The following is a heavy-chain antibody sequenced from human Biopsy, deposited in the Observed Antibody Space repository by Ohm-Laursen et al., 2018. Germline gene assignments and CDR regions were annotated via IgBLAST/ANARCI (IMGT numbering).Heavy chain of an antibody. V-gene: IGHV3-33*01. CDR1: GFTFSIYG. CDR3: AREGDDSSGYTPHYFDY. D-gene: IGHD3-22*01. CDR2: IWYDGSNK. Sequence: SLRLSCAASGFTFSIYGMHWVRQAPGKGLEWVAVIWYDGSNKYYADSVKGRFTISRDDTKNTLYLQMNILRAEDTAVYYCAREGDDSSGYTPHYFDYWGQGTLVTVSS. J-gene: IGHJ4*02.